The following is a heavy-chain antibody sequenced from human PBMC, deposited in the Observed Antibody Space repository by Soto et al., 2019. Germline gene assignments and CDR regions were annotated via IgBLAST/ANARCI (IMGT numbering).Heavy chain of an antibody. CDR2: IRSKAYGGTT. CDR1: GFTFGDYA. J-gene: IGHJ3*02. Sequence: GGSLRLSCTASGFTFGDYAMSWFRQAPGKWLEWVGFIRSKAYGGTTEYAASVKGRFTISRDDSKSIAYLQMNSLKTEDTAVYYCTRVPPGVGATAFDIWGQGTMVTVSS. V-gene: IGHV3-49*03. D-gene: IGHD1-26*01. CDR3: TRVPPGVGATAFDI.